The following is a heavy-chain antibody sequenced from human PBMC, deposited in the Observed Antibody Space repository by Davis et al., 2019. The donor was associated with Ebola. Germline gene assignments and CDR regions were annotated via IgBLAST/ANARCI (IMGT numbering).Heavy chain of an antibody. D-gene: IGHD3-16*01. CDR2: INPKSGST. CDR1: GYTFTGHY. J-gene: IGHJ4*02. CDR3: ARDDKVMHFDY. V-gene: IGHV1-2*02. Sequence: ASVKVSCKASGYTFTGHYMHWVRQAPGQGLEWMGWINPKSGSTKYSHKFQGRVSMTRDTSINTAHMELSGLRSDDTALYSCARDDKVMHFDYWGQGTLVTVSS.